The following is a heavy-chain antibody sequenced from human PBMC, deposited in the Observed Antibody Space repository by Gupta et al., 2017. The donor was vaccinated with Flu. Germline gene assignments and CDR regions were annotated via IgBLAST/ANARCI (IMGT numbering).Heavy chain of an antibody. CDR3: ARHVRDYSSGWYYWYFDL. V-gene: IGHV4-39*01. Sequence: WGWIRQPPGKGLEWIGSFYYSGSTYYNPSLKSRVTISVDTSKNQFSLKLNSVTAADTAVYYCARHVRDYSSGWYYWYFDLWGRGTLVTVSS. D-gene: IGHD6-19*01. J-gene: IGHJ2*01. CDR2: FYYSGST.